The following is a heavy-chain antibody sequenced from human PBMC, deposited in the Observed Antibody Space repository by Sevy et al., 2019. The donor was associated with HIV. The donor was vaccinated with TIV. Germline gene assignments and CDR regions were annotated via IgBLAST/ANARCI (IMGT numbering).Heavy chain of an antibody. J-gene: IGHJ4*02. CDR2: HYYSGST. Sequence: SETLSLTCTVSGGSISSYYWSWIRRPPGKGLEWIGCHYYSGSTNYNPSLKSRVTMSVDTSKNQFSLKLSSVAAADTAVYYCARQAPGSGSYYFDYWGQGTLVTVSS. V-gene: IGHV4-59*08. D-gene: IGHD1-26*01. CDR1: GGSISSYY. CDR3: ARQAPGSGSYYFDY.